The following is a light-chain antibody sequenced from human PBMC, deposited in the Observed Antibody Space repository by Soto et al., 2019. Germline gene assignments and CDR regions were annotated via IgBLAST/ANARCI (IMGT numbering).Light chain of an antibody. V-gene: IGKV4-1*01. CDR1: QSVLYSSNNKNY. CDR3: QQYYSTPMLT. J-gene: IGKJ4*01. CDR2: WAS. Sequence: DIVRTQSPDSLAVSLGERATINCKSSQSVLYSSNNKNYLAWYQQKPGQPPKLLIYWASTRESGVPDRFSGSGSGTDFTLTISSLQAEDVAVYYCQQYYSTPMLTFGGGTKVDIK.